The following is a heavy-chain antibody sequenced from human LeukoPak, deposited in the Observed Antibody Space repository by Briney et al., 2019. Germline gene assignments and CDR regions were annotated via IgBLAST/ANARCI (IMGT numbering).Heavy chain of an antibody. J-gene: IGHJ4*02. Sequence: PSETLSLTCTVSGGSISSYYWSWIRQPAGKGLEWIGRIYTSGSTNYNPSLKSRVTMSVDTSKNQFSLKLSSVTAADTAVYYCAREGGYDCSSTSCYARDYWGQGTLVTVSS. D-gene: IGHD2-2*01. CDR1: GGSISSYY. V-gene: IGHV4-4*07. CDR2: IYTSGST. CDR3: AREGGYDCSSTSCYARDY.